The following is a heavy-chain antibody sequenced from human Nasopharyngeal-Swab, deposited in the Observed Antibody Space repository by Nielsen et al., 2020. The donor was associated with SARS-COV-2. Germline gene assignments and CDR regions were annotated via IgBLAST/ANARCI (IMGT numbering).Heavy chain of an antibody. CDR3: ARDRYGSGSFLGY. V-gene: IGHV1-46*01. D-gene: IGHD3-10*01. CDR2: INPSGGSA. J-gene: IGHJ4*02. Sequence: WVRQAPGQGLEWMGIINPSGGSATYAQRFQGKVTMTRDTSTSTVFTELSSLKSEDTAVYYCARDRYGSGSFLGYWGQGTLVTVSS.